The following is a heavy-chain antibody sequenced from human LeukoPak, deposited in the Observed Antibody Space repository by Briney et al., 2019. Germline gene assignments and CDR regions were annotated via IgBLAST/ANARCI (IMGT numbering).Heavy chain of an antibody. D-gene: IGHD2-21*02. J-gene: IGHJ4*02. CDR1: GYILSSYY. CDR2: INPSGGDT. V-gene: IGHV1-46*01. CDR3: ARTYCGDDCNIRYFDY. Sequence: GASVKVSCKASGYILSSYYMHWVRRAPGQGLEWLGIINPSGGDTKYAQKFQGRVTMTRDKSTSTVYMELSSLRSEDTAVYYCARTYCGDDCNIRYFDYWGQGTLVTVSS.